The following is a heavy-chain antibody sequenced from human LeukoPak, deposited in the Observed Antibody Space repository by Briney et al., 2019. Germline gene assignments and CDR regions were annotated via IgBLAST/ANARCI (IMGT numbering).Heavy chain of an antibody. CDR1: GFIFNTYS. Sequence: GGSLRLSCAASGFIFNTYSVNWVRQAPGKVLEWVSSISSTTSYIFYADSVKGRFSISRDKAKNSLYLQMTSLRAEDTAVYYCVKTYCSGGSCPRGSFDYWGQGTLVTVSS. J-gene: IGHJ4*02. CDR2: ISSTTSYI. V-gene: IGHV3-21*01. CDR3: VKTYCSGGSCPRGSFDY. D-gene: IGHD2-15*01.